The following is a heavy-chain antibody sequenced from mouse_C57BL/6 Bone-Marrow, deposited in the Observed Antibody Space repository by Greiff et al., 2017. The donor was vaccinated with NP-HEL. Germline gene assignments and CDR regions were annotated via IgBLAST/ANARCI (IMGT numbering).Heavy chain of an antibody. CDR2: IDPETGGT. CDR1: GYTFTDYE. J-gene: IGHJ4*01. D-gene: IGHD1-1*01. Sequence: QVHVKQSGAELVRPGASVTLSCKASGYTFTDYEMHWVKQTPVHGLEWIGAIDPETGGTAYNQKFKGKAILTADKSSSTAYMELRSLTSEDSAVYYCTRFYYYGSSYDYYAMDYWGQGTSVTVSS. V-gene: IGHV1-15*01. CDR3: TRFYYYGSSYDYYAMDY.